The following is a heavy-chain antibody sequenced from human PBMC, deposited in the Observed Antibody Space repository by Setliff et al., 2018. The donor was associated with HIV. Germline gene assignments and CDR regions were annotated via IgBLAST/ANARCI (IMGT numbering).Heavy chain of an antibody. D-gene: IGHD4-17*01. V-gene: IGHV7-4-1*02. CDR3: ARGLYGDYGGDLNWLDP. CDR1: GYNFENYA. CDR2: INANSGSP. Sequence: ASVKVSCKTSGYNFENYAINWVRQAPGQGLEWMGWINANSGSPTYAQAFTGRFFFSVDTAVATTYLQINNLKTEDTAVYFCARGLYGDYGGDLNWLDPWGHGTRVTVSS. J-gene: IGHJ5*02.